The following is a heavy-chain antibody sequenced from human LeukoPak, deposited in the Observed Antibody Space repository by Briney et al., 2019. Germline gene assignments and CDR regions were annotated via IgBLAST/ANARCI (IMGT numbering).Heavy chain of an antibody. J-gene: IGHJ4*02. Sequence: GGSLRLSCAASGFTFSSYSMKWVRQAPGKGLEWLSYISYSSSIIFYADSVKGRFTISRDNARNSLYLQMNSLRAEDTAVYYCARDFSDGWGQGTLVTVSS. V-gene: IGHV3-48*01. CDR2: ISYSSSII. CDR1: GFTFSSYS. CDR3: ARDFSDG.